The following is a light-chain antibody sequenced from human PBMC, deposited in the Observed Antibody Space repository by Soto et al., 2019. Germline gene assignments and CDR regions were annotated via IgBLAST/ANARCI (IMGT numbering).Light chain of an antibody. Sequence: EIVMTQSPVTLSMSPGERATLSCRAGESVSSNLAWYQQKPGQAPRLLIYGASTRATGIPARFTGSGSGTEFTLTISSLQFDDSAVYYCQQRSNWPTWTFGQGTKVEIK. V-gene: IGKV3-15*01. CDR1: ESVSSN. J-gene: IGKJ1*01. CDR3: QQRSNWPTWT. CDR2: GAS.